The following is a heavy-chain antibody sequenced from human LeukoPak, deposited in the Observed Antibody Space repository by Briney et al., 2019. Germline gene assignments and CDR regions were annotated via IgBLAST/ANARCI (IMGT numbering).Heavy chain of an antibody. J-gene: IGHJ4*02. Sequence: GGSLRLSCAASGFTFDDYAMHWVRQAPGKGLEWVSGISWNSGSIGYADSVKGRFTISRDNAKNSLYLQMNSLRAEDTALYYCAKDMRAVAGHFDYWGQGTLVTVSS. V-gene: IGHV3-9*01. CDR2: ISWNSGSI. CDR3: AKDMRAVAGHFDY. CDR1: GFTFDDYA. D-gene: IGHD6-19*01.